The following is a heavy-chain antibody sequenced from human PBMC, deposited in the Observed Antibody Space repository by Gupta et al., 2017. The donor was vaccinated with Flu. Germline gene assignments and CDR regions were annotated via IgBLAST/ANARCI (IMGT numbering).Heavy chain of an antibody. D-gene: IGHD2-21*01. CDR3: TTGSDTLLFYHYMDV. J-gene: IGHJ6*03. CDR2: IKTKTDGGTA. Sequence: EVQLVESGGGLVKPGGSLRLSCVASGFTFSNAWMSWVRQAPGKGLEWIGRIKTKTDGGTADYAAPMKGRFTISRDDLKNTLYVQMDSLKTEDTAVYYCTTGSDTLLFYHYMDVWGKGTTVTVSS. CDR1: GFTFSNAW. V-gene: IGHV3-15*01.